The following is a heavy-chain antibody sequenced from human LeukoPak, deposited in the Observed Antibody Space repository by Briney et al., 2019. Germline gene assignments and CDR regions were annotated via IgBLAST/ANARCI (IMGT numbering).Heavy chain of an antibody. CDR1: GYTFTSYD. Sequence: ASVKVSCKASGYTFTSYDINWVRQATGQGLEWMGWISAYNGHTKYAQKVQGRVTMTRDTSTSTAYMELRSLRSDDTAVYYCARDGHRRYHYDSSGREDAFDIWGQGTMVTASS. CDR3: ARDGHRRYHYDSSGREDAFDI. CDR2: ISAYNGHT. J-gene: IGHJ3*02. D-gene: IGHD3-22*01. V-gene: IGHV1-18*01.